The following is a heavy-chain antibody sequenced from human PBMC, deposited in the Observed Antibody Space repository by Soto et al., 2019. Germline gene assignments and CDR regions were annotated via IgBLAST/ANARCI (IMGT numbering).Heavy chain of an antibody. CDR2: ISAYNGNT. V-gene: IGHV1-18*01. CDR3: ARAHNYDFWSGSNWFDP. CDR1: GYTFASYG. J-gene: IGHJ5*02. Sequence: ASVKVSCKASGYTFASYGISWVRQAPGQGLEWMGWISAYNGNTNYAQKLQGRVTMATDTSTSTACMELRSLRSDDTAVYYCARAHNYDFWSGSNWFDPWGQGTLVTVSS. D-gene: IGHD3-3*01.